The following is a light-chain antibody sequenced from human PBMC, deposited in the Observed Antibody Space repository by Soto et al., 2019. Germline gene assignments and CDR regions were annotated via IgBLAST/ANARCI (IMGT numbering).Light chain of an antibody. V-gene: IGKV3-20*01. CDR3: QQYGSSPIT. J-gene: IGKJ5*01. CDR1: HSVSSSY. CDR2: GAS. Sequence: EIVWTQSPGTLSLSPGERATLSCMASHSVSSSYLAWDQQKPGQAPRLLIYGASSRAAGIPDRFSGNGSGTDFKLTIIKLEPEDFAVYYCQQYGSSPITFGQGTLLEIK.